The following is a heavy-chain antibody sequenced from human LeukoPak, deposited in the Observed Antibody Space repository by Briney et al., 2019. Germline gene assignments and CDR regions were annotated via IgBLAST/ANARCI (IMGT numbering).Heavy chain of an antibody. CDR1: GFTFSSYA. D-gene: IGHD3-10*01. CDR2: ISGSGGST. V-gene: IGHV3-23*01. CDR3: AKDRSGSQPPVFWFDP. Sequence: GGSLRLSCAASGFTFSSYAMSWVRQAPGKGLEWVSAISGSGGSTYYADSVKGRFNISRDNSKNTLYLQMNSLRDEDTAVYYCAKDRSGSQPPVFWFDPWGQGTLVTVSS. J-gene: IGHJ5*02.